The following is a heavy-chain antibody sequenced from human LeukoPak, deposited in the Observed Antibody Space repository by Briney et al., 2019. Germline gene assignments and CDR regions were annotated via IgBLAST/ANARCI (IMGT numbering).Heavy chain of an antibody. J-gene: IGHJ4*02. D-gene: IGHD3-16*01. CDR3: VRDTFGPSDS. V-gene: IGHV3-7*01. CDR2: IKQDGSEK. Sequence: PGGSLRLSCAASGFTFTKYWMSWVRQAPGKGLEWVANIKQDGSEKYYVDSVKGRFTISRDNAKNSLYLEMNGLRAEDTAVYYCVRDTFGPSDSWGQGTLVSVSS. CDR1: GFTFTKYW.